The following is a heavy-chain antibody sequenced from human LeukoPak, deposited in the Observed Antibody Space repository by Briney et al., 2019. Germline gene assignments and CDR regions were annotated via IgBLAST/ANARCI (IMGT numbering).Heavy chain of an antibody. CDR1: GGSFSGYY. CDR2: INHSGST. J-gene: IGHJ4*02. Sequence: SETLSLTCAVYGGSFSGYYWSWIRQPPGKGLEWIGEINHSGSTNYNPSLKSRVTISVDTSKNQFSLKLSSVTAADTAVYYCARARLVDFPLRDGYNLVSFDYWGQGTLVTVSS. D-gene: IGHD5-12*01. CDR3: ARARLVDFPLRDGYNLVSFDY. V-gene: IGHV4-34*01.